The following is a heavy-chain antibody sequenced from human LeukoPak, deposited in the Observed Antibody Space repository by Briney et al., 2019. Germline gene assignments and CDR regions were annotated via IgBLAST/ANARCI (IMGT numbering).Heavy chain of an antibody. V-gene: IGHV3-23*01. J-gene: IGHJ4*02. D-gene: IGHD1-7*01. CDR3: AKNPGYNWNYGYFDY. Sequence: GGSLRLSCAASGFSFGSYAMSWVRQAPGKGLEWVSGVSGGGGITAYADSVKSRFTISRDNSKNTLYLQMNSLRAEDTAVYYCAKNPGYNWNYGYFDYWGQGTLVTVSS. CDR1: GFSFGSYA. CDR2: VSGGGGIT.